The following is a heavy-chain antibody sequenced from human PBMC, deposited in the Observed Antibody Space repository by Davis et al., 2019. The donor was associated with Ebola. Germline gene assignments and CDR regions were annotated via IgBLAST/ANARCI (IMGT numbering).Heavy chain of an antibody. CDR3: ARATGSPPHYYAMDV. Sequence: PGGSLRLSCAASGFIVSNSYMSWVRQAPGKGLEWVSILYSGGTTYYAASVKGRFTISRDNSKNTLYFQMDSLRAEDTAVYYCARATGSPPHYYAMDVWGQGTLVTVSS. CDR1: GFIVSNSY. CDR2: LYSGGTT. D-gene: IGHD3-9*01. V-gene: IGHV3-53*01. J-gene: IGHJ6*02.